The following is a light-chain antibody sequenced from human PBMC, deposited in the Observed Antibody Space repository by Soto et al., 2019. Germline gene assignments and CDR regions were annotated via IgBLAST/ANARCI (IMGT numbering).Light chain of an antibody. CDR2: DSS. V-gene: IGKV1-5*01. CDR1: QSISSW. J-gene: IGKJ5*01. CDR3: QQDDSSSET. Sequence: DIPLIQCPASICLHVSPIVTIPCRASQSISSWLAWYQQKPGRAPKLLIYDSSSLESGVPSRFSGSGSGTEFRLTISTMQPDDFATYYCQQDDSSSETFGQGTRLDIK.